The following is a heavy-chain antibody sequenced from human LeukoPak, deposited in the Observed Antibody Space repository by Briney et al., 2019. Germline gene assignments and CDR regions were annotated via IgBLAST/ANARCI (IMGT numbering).Heavy chain of an antibody. V-gene: IGHV3-30*18. J-gene: IGHJ4*02. CDR1: GFTFSSYC. D-gene: IGHD2-15*01. Sequence: GGSLRLSCAASGFTFSSYCMHWVRQAPGKGLEWVAVISYDGSNNYYADSVKGRFTISRDNSKNTLYLQMNSLRAEDTAVYYCAKGGCSGGSCPSAKDYWGQGTLVTVSS. CDR3: AKGGCSGGSCPSAKDY. CDR2: ISYDGSNN.